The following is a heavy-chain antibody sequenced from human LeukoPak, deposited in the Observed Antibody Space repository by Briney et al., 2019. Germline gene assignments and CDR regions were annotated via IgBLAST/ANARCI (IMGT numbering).Heavy chain of an antibody. J-gene: IGHJ6*03. CDR2: IRYDGGNK. V-gene: IGHV3-30*02. Sequence: AGSLTLSCAASGFTFSTYVMHWVRQAPGKGLEWVAFIRYDGGNKYYADSVKGRFTISRDNSKNTLYLQMNSLRTDDTAVYYCAKEGGSYYSYYYYMDVWGKGTTVTVSS. CDR1: GFTFSTYV. CDR3: AKEGGSYYSYYYYMDV. D-gene: IGHD1-26*01.